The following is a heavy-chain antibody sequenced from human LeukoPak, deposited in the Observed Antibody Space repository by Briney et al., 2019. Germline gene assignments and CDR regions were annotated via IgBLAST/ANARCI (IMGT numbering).Heavy chain of an antibody. CDR3: AKGNTYYYDSSASPFDY. J-gene: IGHJ4*02. V-gene: IGHV3-33*06. CDR1: GFTFSSYV. Sequence: GGSLRLSCAASGFTFSSYVMHWVRQAPGKGLEWVAVIWYDGSTKYYADSVKGRFTISRDNSRNTLYLQMNSLRAEDTAVYYCAKGNTYYYDSSASPFDYWGQGTLVTVSS. D-gene: IGHD3-22*01. CDR2: IWYDGSTK.